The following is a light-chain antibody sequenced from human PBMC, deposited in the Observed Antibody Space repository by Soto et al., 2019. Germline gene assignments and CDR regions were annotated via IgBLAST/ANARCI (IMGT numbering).Light chain of an antibody. CDR3: GTWDSSLSAFV. V-gene: IGLV1-51*01. Sequence: QSVLTQPPSVSAAPGQRVTISCSGSSSNIGNNYVSWYQQLPGTAPKLLIYDNNQRPSGIPDRFSGSKSGTSATLGITGLQTGDEADYYCGTWDSSLSAFVFGAGTKLTVL. CDR1: SSNIGNNY. J-gene: IGLJ1*01. CDR2: DNN.